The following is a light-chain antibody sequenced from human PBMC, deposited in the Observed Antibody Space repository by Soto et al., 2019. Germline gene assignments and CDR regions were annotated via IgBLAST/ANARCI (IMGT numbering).Light chain of an antibody. CDR2: WAS. V-gene: IGKV4-1*01. CDR3: QQYYSAPWA. Sequence: DIVMTQSPDSLAVSLGERATINCKSSQSVLYNSNNKNFLAWYQQKPGQPPKLLLYWASTRESGVPDRFSGSGSGTDFTLTISRLQAEEVAVYYCQQYYSAPWAFGQGTKVEIK. J-gene: IGKJ1*01. CDR1: QSVLYNSNNKNF.